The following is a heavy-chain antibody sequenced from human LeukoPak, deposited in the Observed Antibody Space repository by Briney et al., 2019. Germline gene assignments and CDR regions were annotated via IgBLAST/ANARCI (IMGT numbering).Heavy chain of an antibody. CDR1: GFTVSSNC. J-gene: IGHJ4*02. Sequence: GGSLRLSCAASGFTVSSNCMSWVRQAPGKGLEWISFIYSGGKTYYADSVKGRFTISRDNSKNILSLRMNSLRAEDTAVYFCARVHDYGDYPDYWGQGTLVSVSS. D-gene: IGHD4-17*01. CDR3: ARVHDYGDYPDY. V-gene: IGHV3-53*01. CDR2: IYSGGKT.